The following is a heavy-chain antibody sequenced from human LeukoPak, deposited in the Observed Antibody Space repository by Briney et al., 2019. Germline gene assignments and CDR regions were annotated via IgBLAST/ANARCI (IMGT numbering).Heavy chain of an antibody. D-gene: IGHD2-2*01. CDR3: ARAPLGYCSSTSCYHLRYFDL. CDR1: GGSFSGYY. Sequence: SETLSLTCAVYGGSFSGYYWSWIRQPPGNGLEWIGEINHSGSTNYNPSLKSRVTISVDTSKNQFSLKLSSVTAADTAVYYCARAPLGYCSSTSCYHLRYFDLWGRGTLVTVSS. CDR2: INHSGST. J-gene: IGHJ2*01. V-gene: IGHV4-34*01.